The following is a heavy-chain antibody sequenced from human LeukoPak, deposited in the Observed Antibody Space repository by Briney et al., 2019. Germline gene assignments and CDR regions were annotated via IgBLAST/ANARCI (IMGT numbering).Heavy chain of an antibody. V-gene: IGHV4-4*07. Sequence: PSETLSLTCTVSGGSISSYYWSWIRQPAGKGLEWIGRIYSSGSTNYNPSLKSRVTMSVDTSKNQFALKLSSVTAADTAVYYCARGQYHLLYWYFDLWGRGTLVTVSS. J-gene: IGHJ2*01. D-gene: IGHD2-2*01. CDR2: IYSSGST. CDR3: ARGQYHLLYWYFDL. CDR1: GGSISSYY.